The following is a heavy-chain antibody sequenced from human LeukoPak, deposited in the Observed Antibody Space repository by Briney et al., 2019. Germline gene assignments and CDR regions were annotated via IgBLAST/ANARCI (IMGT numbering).Heavy chain of an antibody. Sequence: GGSLRLSCAASGFSFSVYSMNWVRQAPGKGLEWVSCITTSTSYIYYADSVRGRFTISRDNAKNSLYLQMNSLRAEDTAVYYCARDLGYGTIGLFHYFGYWGQGTLVTVSS. CDR2: ITTSTSYI. CDR3: ARDLGYGTIGLFHYFGY. V-gene: IGHV3-21*01. J-gene: IGHJ4*02. CDR1: GFSFSVYS. D-gene: IGHD2-8*01.